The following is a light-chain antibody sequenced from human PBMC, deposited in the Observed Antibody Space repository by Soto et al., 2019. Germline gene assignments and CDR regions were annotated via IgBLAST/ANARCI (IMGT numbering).Light chain of an antibody. CDR1: HDIINY. CDR2: DAS. J-gene: IGKJ5*01. Sequence: DIQMPQSPSSLSAAVGDRVTITCQARHDIINYLNWYQQKPGQAPRLLIYDASNLETGVPSRFSGSGSGTDFTVTITRLLPEDPATYYCNQYANLRAIPFGQGTRLEI. V-gene: IGKV1-33*01. CDR3: NQYANLRAIP.